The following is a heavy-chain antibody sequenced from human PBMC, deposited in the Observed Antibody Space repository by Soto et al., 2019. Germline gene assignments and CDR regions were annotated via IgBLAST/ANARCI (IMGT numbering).Heavy chain of an antibody. CDR1: GGDIRSSNYY. Sequence: QLQLQESGTGLVKTSETLSLTCTVSGGDIRSSNYYWAWVRQPPGKVLEWIANIYYSGDTYFHPSLRNRLTVSVDTSKNQFSLKLSSLTAADTAMYYCASLQVPGNFDYWGQGTLVTVSS. CDR2: IYYSGDT. D-gene: IGHD6-13*01. CDR3: ASLQVPGNFDY. V-gene: IGHV4-39*01. J-gene: IGHJ4*02.